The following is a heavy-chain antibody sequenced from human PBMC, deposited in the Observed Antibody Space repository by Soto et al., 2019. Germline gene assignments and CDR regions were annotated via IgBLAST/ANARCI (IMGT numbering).Heavy chain of an antibody. J-gene: IGHJ4*02. D-gene: IGHD2-15*01. Sequence: SETLSVTCSVSVVSVIGHYLSWVRQAPGTGLEWLGYVYYNETTNLNPSLRSRVSISVDTSRKQFYLNLTSVTTADTAVYYCATMEVDCSSGICYSARVLDSWGQGILVTVSS. V-gene: IGHV4-59*02. CDR3: ATMEVDCSSGICYSARVLDS. CDR2: VYYNETT. CDR1: VVSVIGHY.